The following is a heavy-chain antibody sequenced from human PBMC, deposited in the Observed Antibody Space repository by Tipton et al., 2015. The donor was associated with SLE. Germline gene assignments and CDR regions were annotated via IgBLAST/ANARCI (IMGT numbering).Heavy chain of an antibody. CDR3: ARSALSGSYYWFDP. CDR1: GGSISSYD. V-gene: IGHV4-59*01. J-gene: IGHJ5*02. Sequence: TLSLTCTVSGGSISSYDWSWIRQPPGKQLEWIGYVYYSGNINYNPSLKSRVTISVDTSQNQFSLKLNSVTAADTAVYYCARSALSGSYYWFDPRGQGSLVTVSS. D-gene: IGHD1-26*01. CDR2: VYYSGNI.